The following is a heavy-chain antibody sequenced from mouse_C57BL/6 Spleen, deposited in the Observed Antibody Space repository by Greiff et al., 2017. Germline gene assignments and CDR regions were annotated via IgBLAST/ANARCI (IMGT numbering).Heavy chain of an antibody. V-gene: IGHV1-55*01. CDR2: IYPGSGST. D-gene: IGHD2-1*01. J-gene: IGHJ2*01. CDR1: GYTFTSYW. Sequence: QVQLQQPGAELVKPGASVKMSCKASGYTFTSYWITWVKQRPGQGLEWIGDIYPGSGSTNYNEKFKSKATLTVDTSSSTAYMQLSSLTSEDSAVYYCAREGAYGNYFDYWGQGTTLTVSS. CDR3: AREGAYGNYFDY.